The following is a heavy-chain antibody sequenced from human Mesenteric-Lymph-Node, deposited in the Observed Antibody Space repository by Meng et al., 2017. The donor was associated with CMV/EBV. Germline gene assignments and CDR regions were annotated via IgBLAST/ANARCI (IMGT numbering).Heavy chain of an antibody. J-gene: IGHJ4*02. V-gene: IGHV1-2*02. CDR2: INPYRGGT. CDR3: ARATKEGYSSSWYNY. CDR1: GYTFTGYY. Sequence: ASVKVSCKTSGYTFTGYYIHWVRQAPGQGLEWMGWINPYRGGTNYAQRFQGRVTMTRDTSISTAYMELSRLRSDDTAVYYCARATKEGYSSSWYNYWGQGTLVTVSS. D-gene: IGHD6-13*01.